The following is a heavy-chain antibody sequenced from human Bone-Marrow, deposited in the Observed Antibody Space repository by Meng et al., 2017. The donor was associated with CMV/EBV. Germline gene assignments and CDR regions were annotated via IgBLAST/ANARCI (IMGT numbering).Heavy chain of an antibody. CDR3: AKDILGGQLVSGVFDY. CDR1: GFTFSSYG. J-gene: IGHJ4*02. CDR2: IRYDGSNK. Sequence: GGSLRLSCAASGFTFSSYGMHWVRQAPGKGLEWVAFIRYDGSNKYYADSVKGRFTISRDNSKNTLYLQMNSLRAEDTAVYYCAKDILGGQLVSGVFDYWGQGTRVTGSS. V-gene: IGHV3-30*02. D-gene: IGHD6-6*01.